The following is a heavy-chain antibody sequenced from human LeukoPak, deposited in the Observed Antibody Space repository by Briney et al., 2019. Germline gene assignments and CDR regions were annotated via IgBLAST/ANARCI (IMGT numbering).Heavy chain of an antibody. CDR3: ARQFDSYFYYYLDV. CDR1: GHPINSAYY. CDR2: LYHPDST. J-gene: IGHJ6*03. D-gene: IGHD3-10*01. Sequence: PSETLSLTCAVSGHPINSAYYWVWIRQPPGKGLEWIGSLYHPDSTYYNPSLERRVTMSVDTSRNQFSLKLSFVTAADTAVYYCARQFDSYFYYYLDVWGTGTTVTVSS. V-gene: IGHV4-38-2*01.